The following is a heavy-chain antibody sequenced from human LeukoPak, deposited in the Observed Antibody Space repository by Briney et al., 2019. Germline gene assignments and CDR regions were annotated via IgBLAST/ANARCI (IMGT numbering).Heavy chain of an antibody. CDR3: ARDSTSGWPLFDY. CDR2: IYTSGST. D-gene: IGHD6-19*01. V-gene: IGHV4-4*07. CDR1: SGSISSYY. Sequence: KPSETPSLTCTVPSGSISSYYWSWIRQPPREGLGWIGRIYTSGSTNYNPSLKSRVTMSVDTSKNQFSLKLSSVTAADTAVYYCARDSTSGWPLFDYWGQGILVTVSS. J-gene: IGHJ4*02.